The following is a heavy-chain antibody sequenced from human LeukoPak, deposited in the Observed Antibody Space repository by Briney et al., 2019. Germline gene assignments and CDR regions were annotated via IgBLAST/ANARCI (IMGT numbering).Heavy chain of an antibody. CDR2: IYPGDSDT. CDR1: GYSFTSYW. CDR3: AGTDSSSWYEYYFDY. D-gene: IGHD6-13*01. V-gene: IGHV5-51*01. J-gene: IGHJ4*02. Sequence: GESLKISCKGSGYSFTSYWIGWVRQMPGKGLEWMGIIYPGDSDTRYSPSFQGQVTISADKSISTAYLQWSSLKASDTAMYYCAGTDSSSWYEYYFDYWGQGTLVTVSS.